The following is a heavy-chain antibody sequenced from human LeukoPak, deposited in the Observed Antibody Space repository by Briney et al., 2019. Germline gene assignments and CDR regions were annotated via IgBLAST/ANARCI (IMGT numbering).Heavy chain of an antibody. V-gene: IGHV1-2*02. Sequence: GASVTVSCKASGYTFTDYYLHWVRQAPGQGLEWMGWINAKNGGTEYAQKFQGGVTLTRDTSISTAYMVLTSLRYDDTAVYYCARVTSGTYHYWGQGTLVTISS. CDR3: ARVTSGTYHY. D-gene: IGHD1-26*01. CDR2: INAKNGGT. CDR1: GYTFTDYY. J-gene: IGHJ4*02.